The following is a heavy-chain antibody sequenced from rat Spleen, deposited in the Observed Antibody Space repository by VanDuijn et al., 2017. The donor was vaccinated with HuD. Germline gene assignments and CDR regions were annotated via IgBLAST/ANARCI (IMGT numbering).Heavy chain of an antibody. CDR2: IFYDGSRT. D-gene: IGHD1-2*01. CDR1: GFTFSDYA. J-gene: IGHJ3*01. CDR3: ASSYSSYVFDY. V-gene: IGHV5S10*01. Sequence: EVQLVESGGGLVQPGNSLKLSCAASGFTFSDYAMAWVRQSPKKGLEWVATIFYDGSRTYYRDSVKGRFTISRDNAKSTLYLQMDSLRSEDTATYYCASSYSSYVFDYWGQGTLVTVSS.